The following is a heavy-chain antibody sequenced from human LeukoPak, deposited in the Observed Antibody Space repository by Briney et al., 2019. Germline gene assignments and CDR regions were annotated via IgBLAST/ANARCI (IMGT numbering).Heavy chain of an antibody. V-gene: IGHV3-20*04. Sequence: PGGSLRLSCAASGFTFDDYGMNWVRQTPGKGLEWVSTITWNGANTGYADSVKGRFTISRDNAKSSLSLQMKSLSPEDTALYYCARSSTTVTTRYFDLWGRGTLVTVSS. J-gene: IGHJ2*01. CDR3: ARSSTTVTTRYFDL. D-gene: IGHD4-17*01. CDR2: ITWNGANT. CDR1: GFTFDDYG.